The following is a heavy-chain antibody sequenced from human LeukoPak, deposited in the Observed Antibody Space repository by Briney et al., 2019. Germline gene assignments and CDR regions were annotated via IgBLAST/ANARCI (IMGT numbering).Heavy chain of an antibody. CDR3: ARVSRHYYDSSGYQGGDY. J-gene: IGHJ4*02. Sequence: ASVKVSCKASGYTFTSYGISLVRQAPGQGLEWMGWISAYNGNTNYAQKLQGRVTMTTDTSTSTAYMELRSLRSDDTAVYYCARVSRHYYDSSGYQGGDYWGQGTLVTVSS. CDR2: ISAYNGNT. D-gene: IGHD3-22*01. CDR1: GYTFTSYG. V-gene: IGHV1-18*01.